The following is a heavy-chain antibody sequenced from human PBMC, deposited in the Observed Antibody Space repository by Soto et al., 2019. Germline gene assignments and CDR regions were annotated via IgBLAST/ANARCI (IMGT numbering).Heavy chain of an antibody. J-gene: IGHJ5*02. Sequence: QVQLVQSGAEVKKPGASVTVSCKTSGYTFSNYYIYWVRQAPGQGLVWVAVINPSGGSTVYAQTFQVSVTVTGETSTSTVYMELSSLMSEDTFVYFCARNPVGRNGDQWGQGTLVTVSS. CDR3: ARNPVGRNGDQ. V-gene: IGHV1-46*01. CDR1: GYTFSNYY. D-gene: IGHD1-26*01. CDR2: INPSGGST.